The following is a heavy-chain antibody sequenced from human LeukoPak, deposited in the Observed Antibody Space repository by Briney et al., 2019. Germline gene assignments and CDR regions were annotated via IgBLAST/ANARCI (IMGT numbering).Heavy chain of an antibody. V-gene: IGHV3-23*01. D-gene: IGHD6-13*01. CDR1: GFTFRSYA. CDR2: ISGSGGST. J-gene: IGHJ4*02. Sequence: GGSLRLSCAASGFTFRSYAMSWVRQAPGKGLEWVSAISGSGGSTYYADSVKGRFTISRDNSKNTLYLQMNSLRAEDTAVYYCAKGGMGSSSWYEDYWGQGTLVTVSS. CDR3: AKGGMGSSSWYEDY.